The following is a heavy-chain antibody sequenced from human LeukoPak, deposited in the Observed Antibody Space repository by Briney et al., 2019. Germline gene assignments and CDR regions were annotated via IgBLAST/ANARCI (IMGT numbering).Heavy chain of an antibody. D-gene: IGHD1-26*01. CDR1: GYSFTNYW. CDR3: ARHGGSAWGYFDY. V-gene: IGHV5-51*01. CDR2: IYPGDSDT. J-gene: IGHJ4*02. Sequence: GESLKISCKGSGYSFTNYWIGWVRQLPGKGLEWVGIIYPGDSDTRYSPSFQGHVTISADKSISTAYLQWSSLKASDTAMYYCARHGGSAWGYFDYWGQGTLVTVSS.